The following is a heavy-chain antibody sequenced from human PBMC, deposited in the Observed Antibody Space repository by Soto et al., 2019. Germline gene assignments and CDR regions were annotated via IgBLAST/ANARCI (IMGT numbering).Heavy chain of an antibody. CDR2: IYTSGST. V-gene: IGHV4-4*07. J-gene: IGHJ5*02. Sequence: SETLSLTCTVSGGSISSYYWSWIRQPAGKGLEWIGRIYTSGSTNYNPSLKSRVTMSVDTSKNQFSLKLSSVTAADTAVYYCARDPQRCSGGSCYLDPWGQGTLVTISS. D-gene: IGHD2-15*01. CDR1: GGSISSYY. CDR3: ARDPQRCSGGSCYLDP.